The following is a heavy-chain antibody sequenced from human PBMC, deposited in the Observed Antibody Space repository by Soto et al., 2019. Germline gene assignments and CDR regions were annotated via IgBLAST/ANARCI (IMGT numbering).Heavy chain of an antibody. V-gene: IGHV3-30*18. J-gene: IGHJ4*02. Sequence: LRLSCAASGFTFSSYGMHWVRQAPGKGLEWVAVISYDGSNKYYADSVKGRFTISRDNSKNTLYLQMNSLRAEDTAVYYCAKEAIQEMATMDYWGQGTLVTVSS. CDR3: AKEAIQEMATMDY. CDR2: ISYDGSNK. CDR1: GFTFSSYG. D-gene: IGHD5-12*01.